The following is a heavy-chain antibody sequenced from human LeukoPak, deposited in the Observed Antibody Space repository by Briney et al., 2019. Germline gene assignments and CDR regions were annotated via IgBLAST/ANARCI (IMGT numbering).Heavy chain of an antibody. J-gene: IGHJ6*03. D-gene: IGHD3-10*01. V-gene: IGHV1-2*02. CDR1: GYTFTGYY. CDR3: ARVLDYYGSGSYLTYYYYMDV. CDR2: INPNSGGT. Sequence: ASVKVSCKASGYTFTGYYMHRVRQAPGQGLEWMGWINPNSGGTNYAQKFQGRVTMTRDTSISTAYMELSRLRSDDTAVYYCARVLDYYGSGSYLTYYYYMDVWGKGTTVTVSS.